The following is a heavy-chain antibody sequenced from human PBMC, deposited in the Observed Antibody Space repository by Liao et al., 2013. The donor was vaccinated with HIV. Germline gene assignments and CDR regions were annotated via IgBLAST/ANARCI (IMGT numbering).Heavy chain of an antibody. D-gene: IGHD3-3*01. CDR3: ARTDQYYDFWNGYENWFDP. V-gene: IGHV4-59*12. Sequence: QVQLQESGSGLVKSSETLSLTCSVTGGSISTYYWNWIRQPPGKGLEWIGYIYYSGSTSYNPSLKSRVTMSVDTSKNQFSLKLSSVTAADTAVYYCARTDQYYDFWNGYENWFDPWGQGTLVTVSS. J-gene: IGHJ5*02. CDR2: IYYSGST. CDR1: GGSISTYY.